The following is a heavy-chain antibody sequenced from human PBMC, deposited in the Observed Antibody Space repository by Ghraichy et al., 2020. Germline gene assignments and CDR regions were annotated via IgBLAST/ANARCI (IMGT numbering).Heavy chain of an antibody. V-gene: IGHV3-48*01. D-gene: IGHD6-19*01. J-gene: IGHJ4*02. CDR3: ARKQWPTGAIDF. Sequence: GGSLRLSCVGSGFTFNQYGMAWVRHAPGKGLEWVAYISGVAATITYADSVRGRFAVTRDNARDSVSLQLNSLRPEDTALYYCARKQWPTGAIDFWGQGTLVTVSS. CDR2: ISGVAATI. CDR1: GFTFNQYG.